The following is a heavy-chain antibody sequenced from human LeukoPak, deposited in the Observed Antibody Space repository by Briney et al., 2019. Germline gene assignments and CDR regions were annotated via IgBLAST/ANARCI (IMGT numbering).Heavy chain of an antibody. V-gene: IGHV1-69*05. Sequence: ASVKVSCKASGGTFSSYAISWVRQAPGQGLEWMGRIIPIFGTANYAQKLQGRVTMTTDTSTSTAYMELRSLRSDDTAVYYCARDAGISPWGQGTLVTVSS. CDR3: ARDAGISP. J-gene: IGHJ5*02. D-gene: IGHD2-21*01. CDR1: GGTFSSYA. CDR2: IIPIFGTA.